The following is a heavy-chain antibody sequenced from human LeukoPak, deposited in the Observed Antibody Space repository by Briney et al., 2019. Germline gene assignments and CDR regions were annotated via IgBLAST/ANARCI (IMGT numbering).Heavy chain of an antibody. V-gene: IGHV3-23*01. Sequence: GGSLRLSCTASGFTFSSYAMSWVRQAPGKGLEWVSTITNSGGTTYSPDSVKGRFTISRDNSKNTLYLQMNTLRVEDTAVYYCTRDLMDYDVSTGLHHYYMDVWGQGATVTVSS. CDR1: GFTFSSYA. CDR3: TRDLMDYDVSTGLHHYYMDV. J-gene: IGHJ6*02. CDR2: ITNSGGTT. D-gene: IGHD3-9*01.